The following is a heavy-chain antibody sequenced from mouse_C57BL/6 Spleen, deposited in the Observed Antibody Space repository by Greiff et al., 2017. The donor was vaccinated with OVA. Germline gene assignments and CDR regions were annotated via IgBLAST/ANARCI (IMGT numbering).Heavy chain of an antibody. V-gene: IGHV1-39*01. D-gene: IGHD1-1*01. CDR3: ARGDYYGSSYVPFFAY. Sequence: EVQLQQSGPELVKPGASVKISCKASGYSFTDYNMNWVKQSNGKSLEWIGVINPNYGTTSYNQKFKGKATLTVNQSSSTAYMQLNSLTSEDSAVYYGARGDYYGSSYVPFFAYWGQGTLVTVSA. CDR1: GYSFTDYN. CDR2: INPNYGTT. J-gene: IGHJ3*01.